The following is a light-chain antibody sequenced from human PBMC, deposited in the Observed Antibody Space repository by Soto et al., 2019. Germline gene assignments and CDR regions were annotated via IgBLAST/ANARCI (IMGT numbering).Light chain of an antibody. V-gene: IGKV1-6*01. CDR2: DAS. J-gene: IGKJ1*01. Sequence: IQMTQSPSSLSASVGDRVTITCQASQDIKNYLNWYQQKPGKAPKLLIYDASSLESGVPSRFSGSGSGTDFTLTISSLQPEDSATYYCLQDINYPWTFGQGTKVDIK. CDR1: QDIKNY. CDR3: LQDINYPWT.